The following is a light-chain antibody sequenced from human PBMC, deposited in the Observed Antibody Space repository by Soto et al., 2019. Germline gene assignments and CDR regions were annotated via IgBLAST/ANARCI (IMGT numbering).Light chain of an antibody. V-gene: IGLV1-40*01. CDR1: SSNIGAGYD. CDR2: DNN. Sequence: QSVLTQPPSVSGAPGQRVIISCTGSSSNIGAGYDVHWYQQLPGTAPRLLIYDNNNRPSGVPARFSVSKSDTSASLAITGLQPEDEADYYCGGWDDSLSGPVFGGGTKLTVL. J-gene: IGLJ2*01. CDR3: GGWDDSLSGPV.